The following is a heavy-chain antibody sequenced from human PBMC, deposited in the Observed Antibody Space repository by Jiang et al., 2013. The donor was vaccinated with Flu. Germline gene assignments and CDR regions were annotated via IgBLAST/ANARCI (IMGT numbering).Heavy chain of an antibody. CDR3: ARGLNWGGPPVDY. CDR1: GGSVSSNNYY. Sequence: GPGLVKPSETLSLTCTVSGGSVSSNNYYWSWIRQPPGKGLEWIGYIYYSGSTNYNPSLKSRVTISVDTSKNQFSLKLSSVTAADTAVYYCARGLNWGGPPVDYWGQGTLVTVSS. D-gene: IGHD7-27*01. J-gene: IGHJ4*02. CDR2: IYYSGST. V-gene: IGHV4-61*01.